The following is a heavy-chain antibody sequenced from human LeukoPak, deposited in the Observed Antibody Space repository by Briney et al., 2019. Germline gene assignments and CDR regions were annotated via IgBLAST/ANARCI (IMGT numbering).Heavy chain of an antibody. J-gene: IGHJ4*02. Sequence: ASVKVSCKASGGTFISYAISWVRQAPGQGLEWMGGIIPIFGTANYAQKFQGRVTITADESTSTAYMELSSLRSEDTAVYYCARDKLEYYYGSSWGQRTLVTVSS. V-gene: IGHV1-69*13. CDR1: GGTFISYA. CDR3: ARDKLEYYYGSS. CDR2: IIPIFGTA. D-gene: IGHD3-10*01.